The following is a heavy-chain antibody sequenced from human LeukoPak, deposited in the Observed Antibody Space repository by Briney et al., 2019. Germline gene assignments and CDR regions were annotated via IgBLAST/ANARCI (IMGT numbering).Heavy chain of an antibody. CDR2: VYPDDSET. CDR1: GYDFAAYW. CDR3: ARQDTAQDDFWSGEFELKDWFDP. D-gene: IGHD3-3*01. Sequence: GDSLKISCKASGYDFAAYWVAWVRQVLGKGLECLGLVYPDDSETKYCPSFRGQVTISVDKSINTAYLQWNSLNASDSAIYFCARQDTAQDDFWSGEFELKDWFDPWGQGTLVTVSP. J-gene: IGHJ5*02. V-gene: IGHV5-51*01.